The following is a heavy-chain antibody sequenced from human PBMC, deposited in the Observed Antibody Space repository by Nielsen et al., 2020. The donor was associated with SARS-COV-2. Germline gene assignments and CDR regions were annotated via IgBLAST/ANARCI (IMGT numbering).Heavy chain of an antibody. D-gene: IGHD3/OR15-3a*01. CDR3: ARAYWTAQRYYYGMDV. J-gene: IGHJ6*02. CDR1: GYTFTSYG. CDR2: MNPNSGNT. Sequence: ASVKVSCKASGYTFTSYGINWVRQATGQGLEWMGWMNPNSGNTGYAQKFQGRVTITADESTSTAYMELSSLRSEDTAVYYCARAYWTAQRYYYGMDVWGQGTTVTVSS. V-gene: IGHV1-8*03.